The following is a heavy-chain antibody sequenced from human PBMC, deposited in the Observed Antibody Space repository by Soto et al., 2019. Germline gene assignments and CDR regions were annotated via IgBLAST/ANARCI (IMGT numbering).Heavy chain of an antibody. D-gene: IGHD6-19*01. CDR2: ISGSGDST. CDR3: AKERSSGWSFDY. V-gene: IGHV3-23*01. J-gene: IGHJ4*02. Sequence: GGSLRLSCAASGFTFSTYAMNWVRQAPGKGLEWVSGISGSGDSTYYADSVKGRFTVSRDNSKNTLYLQMNSLRAEDTAVFYCAKERSSGWSFDYWGQGTLVTISS. CDR1: GFTFSTYA.